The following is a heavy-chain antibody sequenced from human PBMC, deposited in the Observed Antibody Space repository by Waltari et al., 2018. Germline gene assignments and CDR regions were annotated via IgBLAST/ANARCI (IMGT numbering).Heavy chain of an antibody. Sequence: HLPESGPGLVKPSETLSLTCTISNGSIRTGAHYRGWLRKPPGKGLEWIGSVYVTGSTSTNPSLKSRVSISIDTTKNEFSLNRTSGTVADTAVYFCARADYEYFSGPSWWAWFDPWGQGILVTVSS. D-gene: IGHD4-17*01. CDR2: VYVTGST. J-gene: IGHJ5*02. V-gene: IGHV4-39*01. CDR3: ARADYEYFSGPSWWAWFDP. CDR1: NGSIRTGAHY.